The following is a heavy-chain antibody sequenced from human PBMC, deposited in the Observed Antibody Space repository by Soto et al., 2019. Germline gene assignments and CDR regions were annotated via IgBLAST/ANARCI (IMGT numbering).Heavy chain of an antibody. J-gene: IGHJ4*02. D-gene: IGHD1-1*01. CDR1: GYFFTSYW. CDR2: IHPGGSDT. Sequence: PGESLKISCEGSGYFFTSYWIGWVRQMPGKDLEWMGIIHPGGSDTRHSPSFQGQVTISVDMSINTAYLEWSSLKASDTAIYYCARRDNWNDRPFDYWGLGTLVTVTS. V-gene: IGHV5-51*01. CDR3: ARRDNWNDRPFDY.